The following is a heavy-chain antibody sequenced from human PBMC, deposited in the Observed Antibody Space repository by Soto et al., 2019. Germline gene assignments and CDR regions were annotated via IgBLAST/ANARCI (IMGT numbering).Heavy chain of an antibody. CDR3: AVNLLWFGEGGMDV. Sequence: PGGSLRLSCAASGFTFSSYSMNWVRQAPGKGLEWVSYISSSSSTIYYADSVKGRFTISRDNAKNSLYPQMNSLRDEDTAVYYCAVNLLWFGEGGMDVWGQGTTVTVSS. V-gene: IGHV3-48*02. CDR1: GFTFSSYS. D-gene: IGHD3-10*01. CDR2: ISSSSSTI. J-gene: IGHJ6*02.